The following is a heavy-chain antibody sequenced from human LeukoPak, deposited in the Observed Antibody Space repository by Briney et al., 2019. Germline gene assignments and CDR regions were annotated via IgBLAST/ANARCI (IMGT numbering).Heavy chain of an antibody. CDR2: INHSGST. V-gene: IGHV4-34*01. D-gene: IGHD3-3*01. J-gene: IGHJ3*02. CDR3: ARGPQCITTFGVVTPAWENEAFDI. Sequence: SETLSLTCAVYGGSFSGYYWSWIRQPPGKGLEWIGEINHSGSTNYNPSLKSRVTISVDTSKNQFALKLSSVTAADTAVYYCARGPQCITTFGVVTPAWENEAFDIWGQGTMVTVSS. CDR1: GGSFSGYY.